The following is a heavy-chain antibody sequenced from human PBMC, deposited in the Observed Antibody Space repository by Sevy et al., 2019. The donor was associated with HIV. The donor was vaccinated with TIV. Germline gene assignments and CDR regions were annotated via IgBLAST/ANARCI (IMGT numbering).Heavy chain of an antibody. CDR1: GGSITSLY. CDR2: IYYNGQI. J-gene: IGHJ4*02. D-gene: IGHD1-26*01. CDR3: AGENAWGRGYS. Sequence: SETLSLTCTVSGGSITSLYWNWIRQPPGKGLEWISNIYYNGQINYNPSLKSRGPLSLGTSKNQFSLRLSSVTAADTAMYYCAGENAWGRGYSWGQGTLVTVSS. V-gene: IGHV4-59*08.